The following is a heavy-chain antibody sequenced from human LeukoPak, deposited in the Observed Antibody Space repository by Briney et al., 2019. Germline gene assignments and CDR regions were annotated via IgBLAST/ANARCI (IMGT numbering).Heavy chain of an antibody. CDR3: ARSVYGSGSYFDY. CDR1: GFTLSSYE. V-gene: IGHV3-48*03. Sequence: PGGSLRLSCAASGFTLSSYEMNWVRRAPGKGLEWVSYISSSGSTIYYADSVKGRFTISRDNAKNSLYLQINSLRAEDTAVYYCARSVYGSGSYFDYWGQGTLVTVSS. CDR2: ISSSGSTI. D-gene: IGHD3-10*01. J-gene: IGHJ4*02.